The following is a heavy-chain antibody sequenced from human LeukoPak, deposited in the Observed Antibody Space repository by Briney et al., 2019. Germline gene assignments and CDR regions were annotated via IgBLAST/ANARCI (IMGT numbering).Heavy chain of an antibody. CDR1: GYSFTSYW. Sequence: GESLKISCKGSGYSFTSYWIGWVRQMPGKGLEWMGRIYPGDSDTRYSPSFQGQVTISADKSISTAYLQWSSLKASDTAMYYCASTSDSSGYYDAFDIWGQGTMVTVSS. D-gene: IGHD3-22*01. CDR3: ASTSDSSGYYDAFDI. V-gene: IGHV5-51*01. CDR2: IYPGDSDT. J-gene: IGHJ3*02.